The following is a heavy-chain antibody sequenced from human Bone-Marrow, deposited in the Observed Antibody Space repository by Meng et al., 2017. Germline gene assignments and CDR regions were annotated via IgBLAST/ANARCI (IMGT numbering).Heavy chain of an antibody. D-gene: IGHD6-19*01. CDR1: GGSFSGYY. Sequence: QVQLQQWGAGLLTPSETLSLTGAVYGGSFSGYYWSWIRQPPGKGLEWIGEINHSGSTNYNPSLKSRVTISVDTSKNQFSLKLSSVTAADTAVYYCARGELAGTDYWGQGTLVTVSS. V-gene: IGHV4-34*01. CDR2: INHSGST. J-gene: IGHJ4*02. CDR3: ARGELAGTDY.